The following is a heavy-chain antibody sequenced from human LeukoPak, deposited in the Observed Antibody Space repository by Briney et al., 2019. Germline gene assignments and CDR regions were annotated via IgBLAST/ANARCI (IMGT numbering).Heavy chain of an antibody. Sequence: GGSLRLSCAASGFNFRSSWMSWVRQAPGKGLEWVANIKHDGTEKYYVDSVKGRFTISRDNAKNSLYLQINSLRAEDTAVYYCARESKLVDWGQGTRVTVSS. CDR2: IKHDGTEK. CDR1: GFNFRSSW. V-gene: IGHV3-7*01. J-gene: IGHJ4*02. D-gene: IGHD2-15*01. CDR3: ARESKLVD.